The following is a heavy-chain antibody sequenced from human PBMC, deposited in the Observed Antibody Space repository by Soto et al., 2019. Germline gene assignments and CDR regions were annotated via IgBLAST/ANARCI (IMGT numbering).Heavy chain of an antibody. J-gene: IGHJ4*02. Sequence: QVQLVESGGGVVQPGRSLRLSCAASGFTFSSYGMHWVRQAPGKGLEWVAVISYDGSNKYYADSVKGRFTISRDNSKNTLYLQMNSLRAEDMAVYYCAKDRTVDDYVWGSYRVFDYWGQGTLVTVSS. CDR3: AKDRTVDDYVWGSYRVFDY. D-gene: IGHD3-16*02. CDR1: GFTFSSYG. CDR2: ISYDGSNK. V-gene: IGHV3-30*18.